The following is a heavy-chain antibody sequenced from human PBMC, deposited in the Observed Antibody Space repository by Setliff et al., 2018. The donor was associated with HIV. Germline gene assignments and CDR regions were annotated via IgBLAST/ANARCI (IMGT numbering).Heavy chain of an antibody. D-gene: IGHD3-3*01. CDR3: ARMQAYYNFWRSTYYFDY. CDR1: GYTFTSFG. Sequence: ASVKVSCKASGYTFTSFGITWVRQAPGQGLEWMGWIRVDNGNTIYAEKFQGRVTMTTDTSTTAVSMELTNLRSDDTAVYFCARMQAYYNFWRSTYYFDYWGQGTPVTVSS. J-gene: IGHJ4*02. CDR2: IRVDNGNT. V-gene: IGHV1-18*01.